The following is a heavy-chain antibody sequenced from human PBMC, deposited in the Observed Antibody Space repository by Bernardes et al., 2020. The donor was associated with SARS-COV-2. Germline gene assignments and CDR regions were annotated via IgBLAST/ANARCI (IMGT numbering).Heavy chain of an antibody. V-gene: IGHV3-23*01. CDR3: AKGGGYYYDNVLLFDY. Sequence: GGSLRLSCGASGFTFSNYAMSWVRQAPGKGLEWVSGISGGANAIHYADSVKGRFTISRDNSKNTLYLQMNSLRAEDTAVYYCAKGGGYYYDNVLLFDYWGQGTLVTVSA. CDR2: ISGGANAI. D-gene: IGHD3-22*01. J-gene: IGHJ4*02. CDR1: GFTFSNYA.